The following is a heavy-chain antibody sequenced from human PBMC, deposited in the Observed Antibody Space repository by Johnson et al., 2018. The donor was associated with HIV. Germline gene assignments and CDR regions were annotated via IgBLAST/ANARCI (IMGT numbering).Heavy chain of an antibody. CDR1: GFTFSSYA. Sequence: VQLVESGGGLVQPGGSLRLSCAASGFTFSSYAMSWVRQAPGKGLEWVSVLNSGGGTYFADSVKGRFTISRDNSKNTLYLQMNSLKTEDTAVYYCTTDGQDYYDSSGADAFDIWGQGTMVTVSS. J-gene: IGHJ3*02. V-gene: IGHV3-23*04. D-gene: IGHD3-22*01. CDR3: TTDGQDYYDSSGADAFDI. CDR2: LNSGGGT.